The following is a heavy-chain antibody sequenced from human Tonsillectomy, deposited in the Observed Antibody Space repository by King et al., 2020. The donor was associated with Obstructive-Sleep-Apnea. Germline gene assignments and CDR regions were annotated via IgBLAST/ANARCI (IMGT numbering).Heavy chain of an antibody. CDR1: GFTFDDYA. Sequence: VQLVESGGGLVQPGRSLRLSCAASGFTFDDYAMHWVWQAPGKGLEWVSGISWNSGSIGYADSVKGRFTISRDNAKNSLYLQMNSLRAEDTALYYCAKFGRTYHHDSSAYYYFDYWGQGTLVTVSS. CDR3: AKFGRTYHHDSSAYYYFDY. V-gene: IGHV3-9*01. D-gene: IGHD3-22*01. CDR2: ISWNSGSI. J-gene: IGHJ4*02.